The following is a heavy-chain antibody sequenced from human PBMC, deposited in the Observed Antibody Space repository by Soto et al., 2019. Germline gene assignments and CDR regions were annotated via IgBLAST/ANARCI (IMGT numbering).Heavy chain of an antibody. CDR3: AREYYYDMDV. CDR2: ITGSSDYT. Sequence: VQLVESGGGLVRPGGSLRLSCAASGFPFSDYYMTWIRQATGQGLEWVSYITGSSDYTNYADSVKGRFTISRDNVKNSLYLQMNSLRAEDTAVYYCAREYYYDMDVWGQGTTVTVSS. J-gene: IGHJ6*02. CDR1: GFPFSDYY. V-gene: IGHV3-11*05.